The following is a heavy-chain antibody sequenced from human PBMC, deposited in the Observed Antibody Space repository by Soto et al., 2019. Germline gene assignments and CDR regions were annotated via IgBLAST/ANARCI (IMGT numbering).Heavy chain of an antibody. CDR1: GGSISSGGYS. J-gene: IGHJ5*02. Sequence: QLQLQESGSGLVKPSQTLSLTCAVSGGSISSGGYSWSWIRQPPGKGLEWIGYIYHSGRTYYNPSLKSRVTISGDRSKNQFSLKLSSVTAADTAVYYCAIGEYYYDSSGYRINWFDPWGQGTLVTVAS. D-gene: IGHD3-22*01. CDR3: AIGEYYYDSSGYRINWFDP. CDR2: IYHSGRT. V-gene: IGHV4-30-2*01.